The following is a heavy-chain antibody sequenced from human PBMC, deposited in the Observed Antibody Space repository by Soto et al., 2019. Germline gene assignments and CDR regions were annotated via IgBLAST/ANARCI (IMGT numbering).Heavy chain of an antibody. Sequence: QVQLVQSGAEVKKPGASVKVSCKASGYTFTNYGITWVRQAPGQGLEWMGWISAYNGNTNYAQKLQGRVTMTTDTSTTTAYMELRSLRSDDTAVYYCASSYYGSGTPYYYGMDVWGQGTKVTVS. CDR3: ASSYYGSGTPYYYGMDV. J-gene: IGHJ6*02. CDR1: GYTFTNYG. D-gene: IGHD3-10*01. V-gene: IGHV1-18*01. CDR2: ISAYNGNT.